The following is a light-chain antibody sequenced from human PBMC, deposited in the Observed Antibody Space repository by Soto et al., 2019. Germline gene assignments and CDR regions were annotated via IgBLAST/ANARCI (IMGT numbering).Light chain of an antibody. CDR2: DAS. CDR1: QSVSSY. V-gene: IGKV3-11*01. J-gene: IGKJ1*01. Sequence: EIVLTQSPATLSLSPGERATLSCRASQSVSSYLAWYQQKPGQAPRLLIYDASNRATGIPARFSGSGSGTDFTLTISSLEPEDFVVYYCQQRSNWPPVWTFGQGTKVEIK. CDR3: QQRSNWPPVWT.